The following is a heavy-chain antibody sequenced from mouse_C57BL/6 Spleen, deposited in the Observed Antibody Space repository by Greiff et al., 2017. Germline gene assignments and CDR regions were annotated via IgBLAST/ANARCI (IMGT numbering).Heavy chain of an antibody. Sequence: QVHVKQPGAELVMPGASVKLSCKASGYTFTSYWMHWVKQRPGQGLEWIGEIDPSDSYTNYNQKFKGKSTLTVDKSSSTAYMQLSSLTSEDSAVYYCASLTTVGDYWGQGTTLTVSS. CDR2: IDPSDSYT. CDR3: ASLTTVGDY. CDR1: GYTFTSYW. J-gene: IGHJ2*01. V-gene: IGHV1-69*01. D-gene: IGHD1-1*01.